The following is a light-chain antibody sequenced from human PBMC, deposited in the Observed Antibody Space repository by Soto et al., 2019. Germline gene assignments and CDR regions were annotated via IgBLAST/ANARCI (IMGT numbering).Light chain of an antibody. CDR2: EVS. CDR1: SRDIGSYNY. Sequence: QSALTQPASVSGSPGQSITISCSGTSRDIGSYNYLSWYQQHPGKAPKLMIYEVSNRPSGVSNRFSASKSGNTASLTISGLQAEDEADYYCSSYTSFSTLVFGGGTQLTVL. J-gene: IGLJ2*01. CDR3: SSYTSFSTLV. V-gene: IGLV2-14*01.